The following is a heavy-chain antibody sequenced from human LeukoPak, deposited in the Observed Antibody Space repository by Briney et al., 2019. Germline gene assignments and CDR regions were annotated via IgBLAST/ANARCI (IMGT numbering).Heavy chain of an antibody. Sequence: ASETLSLTCVVYGGPFSGYYWSWIRQPPGKGLEWIGEINHSGSTNYNPSLKSRVTISADTSKNQFSLKLSSVTAADTAVYYCARSVWSRAFDIWGQGTMVTVSS. J-gene: IGHJ3*02. CDR1: GGPFSGYY. CDR3: ARSVWSRAFDI. CDR2: INHSGST. D-gene: IGHD3-3*01. V-gene: IGHV4-34*01.